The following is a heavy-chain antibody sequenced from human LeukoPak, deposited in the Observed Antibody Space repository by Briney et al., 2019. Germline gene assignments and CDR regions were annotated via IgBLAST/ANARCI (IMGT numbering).Heavy chain of an antibody. Sequence: GGSLRLSCAVSGFTFSNAWMSWVRQAPGKGLEWVGRIKRRTDGGTTDYAAPVKGRFTISRDDSKNTLYLQMNSLKSEDTAVYYCTTESGGNWWVDYWGQGTLATVSS. CDR2: IKRRTDGGTT. V-gene: IGHV3-15*01. CDR3: TTESGGNWWVDY. J-gene: IGHJ4*02. CDR1: GFTFSNAW. D-gene: IGHD2-15*01.